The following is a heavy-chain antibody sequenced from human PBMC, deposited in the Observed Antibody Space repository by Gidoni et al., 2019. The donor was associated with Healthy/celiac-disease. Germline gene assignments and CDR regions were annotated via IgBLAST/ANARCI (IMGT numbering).Heavy chain of an antibody. D-gene: IGHD6-13*01. Sequence: QVQLQQSGPGLVKTSQTLSLNCAISGDSGYSHSAPWNWIRQSPSRGLEWLGRTYYRSKWYNDYAVSVKSRITINPDTSKNQFSLQLNSVTPEDTAVYYCARFSGEYSSSWYYSFDYWGQGTLVTVSS. CDR3: ARFSGEYSSSWYYSFDY. CDR2: TYYRSKWYN. CDR1: GDSGYSHSAP. V-gene: IGHV6-1*01. J-gene: IGHJ4*02.